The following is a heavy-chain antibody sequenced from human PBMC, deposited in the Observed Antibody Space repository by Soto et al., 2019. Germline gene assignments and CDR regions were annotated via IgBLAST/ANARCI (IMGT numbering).Heavy chain of an antibody. J-gene: IGHJ4*02. V-gene: IGHV3-21*01. D-gene: IGHD2-8*01. CDR1: GLTFNTFN. Sequence: GGSLRLSCAASGLTFNTFNMNWVRQAPGKGLEWVSSITNSAYTSYADSVKGRFTISRDNAKNSLYLQMNSLRAEDTAVYYCGLYDAPVFDFWGQGALVTV. CDR3: GLYDAPVFDF. CDR2: ITNSAYT.